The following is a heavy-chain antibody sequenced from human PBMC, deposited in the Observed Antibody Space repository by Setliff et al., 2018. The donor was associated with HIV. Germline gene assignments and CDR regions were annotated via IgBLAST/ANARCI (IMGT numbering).Heavy chain of an antibody. J-gene: IGHJ4*02. CDR2: IYIYNSGST. CDR1: GGSFSGYY. CDR3: VRGVNFDY. D-gene: IGHD3-3*01. Sequence: PSETLSLTCTVSGGSFSGYYWSWIRQPPGKGLEWIGYIYIYNSGSTNYNPSLTSRVTISADTSRNQFSLKLTSVTAADTAIYYCVRGVNFDYWGQGTQVTVAS. V-gene: IGHV4-59*01.